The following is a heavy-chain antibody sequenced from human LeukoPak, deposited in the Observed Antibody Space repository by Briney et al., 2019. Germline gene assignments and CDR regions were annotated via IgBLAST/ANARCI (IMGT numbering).Heavy chain of an antibody. CDR1: GFTFSSYG. Sequence: GGSLRLSCAASGFTFSSYGMHWVRQAPGKGLEWVAVIWYDGSNKYYADSVKGRFTISRDNSKNTLYLQMNSLRAEDTAVYYCARVFADIVVVVAAPRRYYYYGMDVWGQGTTVTVSS. V-gene: IGHV3-33*01. CDR2: IWYDGSNK. D-gene: IGHD2-15*01. J-gene: IGHJ6*02. CDR3: ARVFADIVVVVAAPRRYYYYGMDV.